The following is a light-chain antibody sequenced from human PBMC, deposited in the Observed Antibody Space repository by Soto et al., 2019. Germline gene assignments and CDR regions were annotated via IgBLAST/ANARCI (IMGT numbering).Light chain of an antibody. CDR3: CSYAGSPYG. V-gene: IGLV2-11*01. CDR2: DVS. Sequence: QSVLTQPRSVSGSPGQAVAISCTGTNNDVGGYNYVSWYQQHPGKAPKVMIYDVSKRPSGVPDRFSGSKSGNTASLTISGLQAEDEADYYCCSYAGSPYGFGTGTKVTVL. CDR1: NNDVGGYNY. J-gene: IGLJ1*01.